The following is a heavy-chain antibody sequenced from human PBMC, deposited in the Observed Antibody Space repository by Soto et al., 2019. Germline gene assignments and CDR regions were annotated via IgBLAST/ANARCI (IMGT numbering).Heavy chain of an antibody. CDR3: ASGGNYFDLQH. CDR2: IGTAGDT. CDR1: GFTFSNYD. V-gene: IGHV3-13*04. Sequence: GGSLRLSCAASGFTFSNYDMHWVRQATGKGLEWVAAIGTAGDTYYPGSVKGRFTISRANAKNSFYLQMNSLRAGDTAVYYCASGGNYFDLQHWGQGTLVTVSS. J-gene: IGHJ1*01. D-gene: IGHD1-26*01.